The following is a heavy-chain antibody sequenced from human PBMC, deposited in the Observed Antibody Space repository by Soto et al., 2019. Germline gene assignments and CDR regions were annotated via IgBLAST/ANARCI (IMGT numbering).Heavy chain of an antibody. CDR3: ARGRYGDY. J-gene: IGHJ4*02. D-gene: IGHD1-1*01. CDR1: GYAFTTYG. Sequence: QVHLVQSGAEVKKPGASVKVSCKGSGYAFTTYGITWVRQAPGQGLEWMGWISADNGNTNYAQKLQGRVTVTRDTSTSTDYMELRRLRSDDTAVYYCARGRYGDYWGQGALVTVSS. V-gene: IGHV1-18*01. CDR2: ISADNGNT.